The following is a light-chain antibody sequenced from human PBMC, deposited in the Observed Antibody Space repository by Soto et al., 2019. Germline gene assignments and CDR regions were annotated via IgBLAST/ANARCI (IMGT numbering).Light chain of an antibody. V-gene: IGKV3D-20*02. CDR1: QSVSNNY. Sequence: EIVLTQSPGTLSLSPGERATLSCRASQSVSNNYLAWYQQKPGQAPRLLIYDASTRATGIPARFSGSGSGTDFTLTISSLEPEDFAVYYCQQRSNWWTFGPGTKVDIK. J-gene: IGKJ1*01. CDR2: DAS. CDR3: QQRSNWWT.